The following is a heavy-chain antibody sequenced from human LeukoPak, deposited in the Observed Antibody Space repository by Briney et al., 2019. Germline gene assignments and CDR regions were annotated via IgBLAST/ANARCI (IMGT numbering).Heavy chain of an antibody. Sequence: GGSLRLSCSAAGFTFSRYAMHWVRQAPGKGLEWVAIISYDGKTTYYADSVKGRLTISRDNSKNTLYLQMDSLRAEDTAIYYCAKKYSTGLDPWGQGTLVTVSS. CDR2: ISYDGKTT. D-gene: IGHD1-26*01. V-gene: IGHV3-30*18. CDR1: GFTFSRYA. J-gene: IGHJ5*02. CDR3: AKKYSTGLDP.